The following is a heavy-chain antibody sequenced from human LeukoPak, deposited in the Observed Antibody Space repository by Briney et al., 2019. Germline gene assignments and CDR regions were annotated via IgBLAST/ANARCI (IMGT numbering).Heavy chain of an antibody. J-gene: IGHJ4*02. CDR1: GGSISSSDFY. CDR2: MSYSGSL. CDR3: ARLRGSSPIDF. V-gene: IGHV4-39*01. Sequence: PSETLSLTCTVSGGSISSSDFYWGWARQSPGKGLEWIGSMSYSGSLYYNPSLQSRVTISADTSKNQFSLNLRSLAAADTAIYHCARLRGSSPIDFWGQGILVTVSS. D-gene: IGHD3-16*01.